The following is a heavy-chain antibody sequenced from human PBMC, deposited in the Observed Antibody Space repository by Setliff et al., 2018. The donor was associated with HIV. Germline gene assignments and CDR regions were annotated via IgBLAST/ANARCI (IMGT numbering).Heavy chain of an antibody. J-gene: IGHJ3*02. CDR3: ASTSSTKTLPDAFDI. V-gene: IGHV1-69*06. D-gene: IGHD2-2*01. CDR2: IIPIFGTV. CDR1: GGTFSSYA. Sequence: SVKVSCKASGGTFSSYAISWVRQAPGQGLEWMGGIIPIFGTVNYAQKFQGRVTITADKSTSTAYMELSSLRSEDTAVYYCASTSSTKTLPDAFDIWGQGTMVTVSS.